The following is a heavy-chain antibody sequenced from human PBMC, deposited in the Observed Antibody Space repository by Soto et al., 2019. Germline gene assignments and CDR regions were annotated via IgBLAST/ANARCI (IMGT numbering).Heavy chain of an antibody. CDR3: AATVTTLSVDY. D-gene: IGHD4-17*01. Sequence: SETLSLTCAVSGYSISSSNWWGWIRQPPGKGLEWIGYIYYSGSTYYNPSLKSRVTMSVDTSKNQFSLKLSSVTAVDTAVYYCAATVTTLSVDYWGQGTLVTVSS. CDR1: GYSISSSNW. J-gene: IGHJ4*02. V-gene: IGHV4-28*01. CDR2: IYYSGST.